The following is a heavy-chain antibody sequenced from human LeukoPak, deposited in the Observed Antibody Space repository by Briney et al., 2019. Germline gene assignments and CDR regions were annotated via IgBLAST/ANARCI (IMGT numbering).Heavy chain of an antibody. D-gene: IGHD6-13*01. CDR2: IYSGGST. Sequence: PGGSLRLSCAASGFTLSSNYMSWVRQAPGKGLEWVSVIYSGGSTYYADSVKGRFTISRDNSKNTLYLQMNSLRAEDTAVYYCAKAPYSSSSYYFDYWGQGTLVTVSS. J-gene: IGHJ4*02. V-gene: IGHV3-53*01. CDR1: GFTLSSNY. CDR3: AKAPYSSSSYYFDY.